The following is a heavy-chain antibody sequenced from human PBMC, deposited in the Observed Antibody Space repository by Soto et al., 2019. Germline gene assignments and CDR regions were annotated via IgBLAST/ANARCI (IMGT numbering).Heavy chain of an antibody. CDR3: ARGISGYDYYYYGMDV. Sequence: QVQLVQSGAEVKKPGSSVKVSCKASGGTFSSYAISWVRQAPGQGLEWMGGIIPIFGTANYAQKFQGRVTITADESTSTAYMELSSLRSEDTAMYYCARGISGYDYYYYGMDVWGQGTTVTVSS. J-gene: IGHJ6*02. CDR1: GGTFSSYA. CDR2: IIPIFGTA. D-gene: IGHD5-12*01. V-gene: IGHV1-69*01.